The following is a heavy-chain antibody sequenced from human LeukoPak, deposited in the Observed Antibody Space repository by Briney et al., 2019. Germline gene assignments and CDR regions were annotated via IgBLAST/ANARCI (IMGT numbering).Heavy chain of an antibody. CDR1: GFTFSSYD. Sequence: GGSLRLSCAASGFTFSSYDMHWLRHHPGKGLEWVQLISYDGSNNCHADSVKGLFTISRDNSKNTLYLQMNSLRAEGTAVYYCAKVSARFLEWLLWPHYWGQGTLLTVSS. J-gene: IGHJ4*02. CDR2: ISYDGSNN. D-gene: IGHD3-3*01. CDR3: AKVSARFLEWLLWPHY. V-gene: IGHV3-30*18.